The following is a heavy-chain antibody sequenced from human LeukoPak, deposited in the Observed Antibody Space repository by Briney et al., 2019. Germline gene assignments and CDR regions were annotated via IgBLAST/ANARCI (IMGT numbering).Heavy chain of an antibody. CDR3: ARDGSSSWDLAYYCYYYGMDV. Sequence: PGRSLRLSCSPSGLTFSSYGMEWVRQAPGEGLEWVAVIWYEGSNKSYADSVKGRFTIPRDNSKNTRYLQMNSLRADDTAVYYCARDGSSSWDLAYYCYYYGMDVWGKGTTVTVSS. D-gene: IGHD6-13*01. J-gene: IGHJ6*04. V-gene: IGHV3-33*01. CDR2: IWYEGSNK. CDR1: GLTFSSYG.